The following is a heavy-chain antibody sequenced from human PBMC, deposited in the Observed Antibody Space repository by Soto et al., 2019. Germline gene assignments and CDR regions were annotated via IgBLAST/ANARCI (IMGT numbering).Heavy chain of an antibody. CDR2: INPNSGGT. CDR3: ARSWKPGIAAAGH. D-gene: IGHD6-13*01. V-gene: IGHV1-2*04. Sequence: GVSVKVSCKASGYTFTGYYMYWVRQAPGQGLEWMGWINPNSGGTNYAQKFQGWVTMTRDTSISTAYMELSRLRSDDTAVYYCARSWKPGIAAAGHWGQGTLVTVSS. CDR1: GYTFTGYY. J-gene: IGHJ4*02.